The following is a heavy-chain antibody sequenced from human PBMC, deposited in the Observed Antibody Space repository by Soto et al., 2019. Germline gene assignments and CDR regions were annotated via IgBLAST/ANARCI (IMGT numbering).Heavy chain of an antibody. CDR2: IYYSGST. Sequence: SETLSLTCAVYGGSFSGYYWSWIRQPPGKGLEWIGYIYYSGSTNYNPSLKSRVTISVDTSKNQFSLKLSSVTAADTAVYYCARDFWSGYSAYYGMDVWGQRTTVTVSS. J-gene: IGHJ6*02. V-gene: IGHV4-59*01. D-gene: IGHD3-3*01. CDR1: GGSFSGYY. CDR3: ARDFWSGYSAYYGMDV.